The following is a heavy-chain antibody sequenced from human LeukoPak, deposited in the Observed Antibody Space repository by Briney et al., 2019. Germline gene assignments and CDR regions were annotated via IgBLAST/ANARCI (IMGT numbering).Heavy chain of an antibody. Sequence: GESLKISCKGSVYSFTSYWIGWVRQMPGKGLEWMGIIYPGDSDTRYSPSFQSQVPLSADKSISTAYLQWSSLKASDTAVYYCARHGGDYVFDYWGQGTLVTVSS. D-gene: IGHD4-17*01. CDR2: IYPGDSDT. J-gene: IGHJ4*02. CDR3: ARHGGDYVFDY. V-gene: IGHV5-51*01. CDR1: VYSFTSYW.